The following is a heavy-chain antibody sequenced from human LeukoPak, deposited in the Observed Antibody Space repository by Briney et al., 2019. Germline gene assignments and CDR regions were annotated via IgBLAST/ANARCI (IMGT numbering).Heavy chain of an antibody. CDR2: ISAYNGNT. Sequence: ASVKVSCKASGYTFTSYGISWVRQAPGQGLEWMGWISAYNGNTNYAQKLQGRVTMTTDTSTSTAYMELRSLRSDDTAVYYCARDVAAADPHYYYGMDVWGQGTTVTVSS. CDR1: GYTFTSYG. D-gene: IGHD6-13*01. CDR3: ARDVAAADPHYYYGMDV. V-gene: IGHV1-18*01. J-gene: IGHJ6*02.